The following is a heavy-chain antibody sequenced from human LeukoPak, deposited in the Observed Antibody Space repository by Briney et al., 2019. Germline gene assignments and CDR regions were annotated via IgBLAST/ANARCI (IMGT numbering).Heavy chain of an antibody. D-gene: IGHD5-24*01. V-gene: IGHV3-23*01. CDR1: GFTFSSYA. CDR3: ARDGVEMATILAPCYFDY. Sequence: GGSLRLSCAASGFTFSSYAMSWVRQAPGKGLEWVSAISGSGGSTYYADSVKGRFTISRDNSKNTLYLQMNSLRAEDTAVYYCARDGVEMATILAPCYFDYWGQGTLVTVSS. J-gene: IGHJ4*02. CDR2: ISGSGGST.